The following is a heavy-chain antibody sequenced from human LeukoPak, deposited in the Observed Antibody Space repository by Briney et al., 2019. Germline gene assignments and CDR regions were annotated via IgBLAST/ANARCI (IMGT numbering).Heavy chain of an antibody. CDR1: GGPFSGHY. V-gene: IGHV4-34*01. CDR3: ARVEAVAAPFDY. J-gene: IGHJ4*02. D-gene: IGHD6-19*01. Sequence: SETLSFTCAVYGGPFSGHYWSWIRQSPGKGLEWIGEINHSGSTNYNPSLKSRVTISVDTSKNQFSLKLSSVTAADTAVYYCARVEAVAAPFDYWGQGTLVIVSS. CDR2: INHSGST.